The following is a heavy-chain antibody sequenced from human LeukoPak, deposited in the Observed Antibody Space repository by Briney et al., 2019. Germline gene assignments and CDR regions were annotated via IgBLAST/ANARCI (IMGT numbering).Heavy chain of an antibody. Sequence: GGSLRLSCAASGFTFSNYWMTWVRQAPGKGLEWVANIKHDGSEDYYLDSVKGRFTISRDNAKSSMWLQMNSLRDEDTAVYYCAKDDFTYYYDSSDFTGSGYFDYWGQGTLVTVSS. D-gene: IGHD3-22*01. CDR1: GFTFSNYW. V-gene: IGHV3-7*01. J-gene: IGHJ4*02. CDR3: AKDDFTYYYDSSDFTGSGYFDY. CDR2: IKHDGSED.